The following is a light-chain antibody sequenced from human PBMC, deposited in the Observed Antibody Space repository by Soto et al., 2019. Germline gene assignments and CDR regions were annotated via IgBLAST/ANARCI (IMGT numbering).Light chain of an antibody. CDR3: QHRTNWPRT. CDR2: DAS. V-gene: IGKV3-11*01. CDR1: QSVSSY. J-gene: IGKJ4*01. Sequence: EIVLTQSPATLSLSPGERATLSCRASQSVSSYLAWYQQKPGQAPRLLIYDASNRATGIPARFSGSGSGTDFTLTNSSLRPEYFAVYYCQHRTNWPRTFGGWTNVEIK.